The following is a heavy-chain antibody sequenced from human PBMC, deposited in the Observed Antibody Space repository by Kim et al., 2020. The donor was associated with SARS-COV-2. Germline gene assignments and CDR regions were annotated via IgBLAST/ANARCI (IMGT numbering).Heavy chain of an antibody. CDR3: ARERGGSGSYRNWFDP. CDR2: IYYSGST. Sequence: SETLSLTCTVSGGSISSYYWSWIRQPPGKGLEWIGYIYYSGSTNYNPSLKSRVTISVDTSKNQFSLKLSSVTAADTAVYYCARERGGSGSYRNWFDPWGQGTLVTVSS. CDR1: GGSISSYY. J-gene: IGHJ5*02. D-gene: IGHD3-10*01. V-gene: IGHV4-59*01.